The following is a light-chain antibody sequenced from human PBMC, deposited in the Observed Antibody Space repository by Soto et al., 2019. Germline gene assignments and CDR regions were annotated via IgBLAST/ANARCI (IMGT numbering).Light chain of an antibody. Sequence: QSALTQPRSVSGSPGQSVTVSCTGSSSDVGGYNYVSWYQQHPGKAPKLLISDVTNRASGVPDRFSVSKSGNTASLNISGLQPDDEAEYFCCSYGGSSTLIFGGGTALTVL. CDR2: DVT. V-gene: IGLV2-11*01. J-gene: IGLJ2*01. CDR1: SSDVGGYNY. CDR3: CSYGGSSTLI.